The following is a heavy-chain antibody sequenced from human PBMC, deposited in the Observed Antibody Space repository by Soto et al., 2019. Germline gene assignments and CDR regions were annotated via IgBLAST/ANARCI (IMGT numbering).Heavy chain of an antibody. J-gene: IGHJ5*02. V-gene: IGHV4-59*01. Sequence: SETLSLTCTVSGGSISSYYRSWIRQPPGKGLEWIGYIYYSGSTNYNPSLKSRVTISVDTSKNQFSLKLSSVTAADTAVYYCARTGLENWFDPWGQGTLVTVSS. CDR1: GGSISSYY. CDR2: IYYSGST. D-gene: IGHD1-1*01. CDR3: ARTGLENWFDP.